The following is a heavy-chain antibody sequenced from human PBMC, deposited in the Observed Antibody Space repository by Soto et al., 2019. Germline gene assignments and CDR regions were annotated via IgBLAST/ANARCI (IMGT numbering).Heavy chain of an antibody. Sequence: SETLSLTCTFSGCSISSSSYYWGWIRQPPGKGLEWIGSIYYRGSTYYNPSLKSRVTISVDTSKNQFSLKLSSVTAADTAVYYCASQPSIYDILTGYYIYYYGMDVWGQGTTVTVSS. D-gene: IGHD3-9*01. CDR1: GCSISSSSYY. CDR3: ASQPSIYDILTGYYIYYYGMDV. V-gene: IGHV4-39*01. J-gene: IGHJ6*02. CDR2: IYYRGST.